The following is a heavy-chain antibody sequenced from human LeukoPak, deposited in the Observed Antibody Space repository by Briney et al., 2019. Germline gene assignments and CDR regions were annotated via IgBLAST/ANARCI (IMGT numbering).Heavy chain of an antibody. V-gene: IGHV1-24*01. J-gene: IGHJ4*02. CDR1: GYTLTELS. CDR3: ARWDSGYDLFDY. CDR2: FDPEDGET. Sequence: GASVKVSCKVSGYTLTELSMHWVRQAPGKGLEWMGGFDPEDGETIYAQKFQGRVTMTRDTSTSTVYMELSSLRSEDTAVYYCARWDSGYDLFDYWGQGTLVTVSS. D-gene: IGHD5-12*01.